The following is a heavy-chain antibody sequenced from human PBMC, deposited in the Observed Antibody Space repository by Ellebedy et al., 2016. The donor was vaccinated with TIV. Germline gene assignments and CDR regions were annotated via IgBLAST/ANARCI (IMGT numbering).Heavy chain of an antibody. Sequence: MPSETLSLTCTVAGSSISSYYWSWIRQPPGKGLEWIGYIYYSENTNYNPSLRIRVAISLDTSKNHFSLQLTSVTASDTAVYYCARGVYYGSGSYYHAQSNWFDSWGQGTLVTVSS. D-gene: IGHD3-10*01. CDR3: ARGVYYGSGSYYHAQSNWFDS. J-gene: IGHJ5*01. CDR2: IYYSENT. V-gene: IGHV4-59*01. CDR1: GSSISSYY.